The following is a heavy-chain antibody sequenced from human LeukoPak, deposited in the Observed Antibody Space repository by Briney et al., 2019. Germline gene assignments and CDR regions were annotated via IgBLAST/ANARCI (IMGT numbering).Heavy chain of an antibody. V-gene: IGHV4-30-4*01. Sequence: SETLSLTCTVSGDSISSGDYYWSWIRQPPGKGLEWIGYIYYSGSTYYNPSLKSRVTISPDMSMNQFSLKLTSVTAADTAVYYCARNGGNSDFDYWGQGTLVTVSS. J-gene: IGHJ4*02. CDR3: ARNGGNSDFDY. CDR2: IYYSGST. CDR1: GDSISSGDYY. D-gene: IGHD4-23*01.